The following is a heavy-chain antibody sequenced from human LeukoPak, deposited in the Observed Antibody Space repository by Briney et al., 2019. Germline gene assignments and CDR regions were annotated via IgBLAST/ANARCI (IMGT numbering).Heavy chain of an antibody. CDR1: GGSISSSSYY. J-gene: IGHJ4*02. CDR3: ARHGYSDGSDYYSSFDY. V-gene: IGHV4-39*01. D-gene: IGHD3-22*01. Sequence: PSETLSLTCTVSGGSISSSSYYWGWIRQPPGKGLEWIGTIYYSGSTYYNPSLKSRVTISVDTSKNQFSLKLSSVTAADTAVYYCARHGYSDGSDYYSSFDYWGQGTLVTVSS. CDR2: IYYSGST.